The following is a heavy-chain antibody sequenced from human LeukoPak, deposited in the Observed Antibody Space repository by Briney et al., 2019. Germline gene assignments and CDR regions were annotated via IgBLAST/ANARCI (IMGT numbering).Heavy chain of an antibody. CDR1: GFTFSSSA. CDR3: AKGVTAWYAGSFDY. CDR2: ISASGGST. Sequence: PGGSLRLSCAASGFTFSSSAMSWVRQVPGKGLEWVSGISASGGSTSYADSVRGRFTISRDNSKNTLYVQMNSLRDEDTAVYYCAKGVTAWYAGSFDYWGQGTLVTVSS. V-gene: IGHV3-23*01. D-gene: IGHD3-10*01. J-gene: IGHJ4*02.